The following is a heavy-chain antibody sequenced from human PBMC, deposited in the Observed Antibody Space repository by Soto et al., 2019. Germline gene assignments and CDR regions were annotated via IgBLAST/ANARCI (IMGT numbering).Heavy chain of an antibody. J-gene: IGHJ6*02. CDR2: IIPIFGTA. CDR3: ARDNPRLAVAGPPRPNLVDANSGMAV. V-gene: IGHV1-69*06. Sequence: QVQLVQSGAEVKKPGSSVKVSCKASGGTFSSYAISWVRQAPGQGLEWMGGIIPIFGTANYAQKFQGRVTITAEKSTSTATRELGSRGFGTTPVYYCARDNPRLAVAGPPRPNLVDANSGMAVWAKGPRSPSP. D-gene: IGHD6-19*01. CDR1: GGTFSSYA.